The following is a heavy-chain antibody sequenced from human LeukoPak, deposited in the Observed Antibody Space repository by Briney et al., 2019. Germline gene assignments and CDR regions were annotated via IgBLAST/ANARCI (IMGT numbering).Heavy chain of an antibody. D-gene: IGHD3-10*01. CDR1: GFTFSSYA. J-gene: IGHJ4*02. CDR3: AKDLGFGELNRYDY. V-gene: IGHV3-23*01. Sequence: GGSLRLSCAASGFTFSSYAMSWVRQAPGKGLEWVSGITDSGGRTYYSDSVKGRFTISRDDSKSTLYLQMNSLRAEDTAVYYCAKDLGFGELNRYDYWGQGILVTVSS. CDR2: ITDSGGRT.